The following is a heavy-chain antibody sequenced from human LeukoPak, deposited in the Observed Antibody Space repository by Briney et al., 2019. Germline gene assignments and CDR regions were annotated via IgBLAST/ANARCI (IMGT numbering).Heavy chain of an antibody. CDR2: IYYSGST. D-gene: IGHD3-22*01. Sequence: SETLSLTCTVSGGSISSTSSYWGWIRQPPGKGLEWIGTIYYSGSTYYNPSLKSRVTISVDTSKNQFSLKLSSVTAADTAVYYCARQDVSLKTYYYDSSGYYYPGAFDIWGQGTMVTVSS. J-gene: IGHJ3*02. CDR1: GGSISSTSSY. CDR3: ARQDVSLKTYYYDSSGYYYPGAFDI. V-gene: IGHV4-39*01.